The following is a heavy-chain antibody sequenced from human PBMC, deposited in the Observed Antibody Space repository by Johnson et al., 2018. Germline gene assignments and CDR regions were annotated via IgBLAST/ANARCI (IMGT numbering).Heavy chain of an antibody. CDR2: ISWNSGSI. CDR1: GFTFDDYA. CDR3: AKDMGSSWLVGYFQH. J-gene: IGHJ1*01. D-gene: IGHD6-19*01. Sequence: EVQLVESGGGLVQPGRSLRLSCAASGFTFDDYAMHWVRQAPGKGLEWVSGISWNSGSIGYADSVKGRFTISRDNAKNSLYLQMNSLRAEDTALYYCAKDMGSSWLVGYFQHWGQGTLVTVSS. V-gene: IGHV3-9*01.